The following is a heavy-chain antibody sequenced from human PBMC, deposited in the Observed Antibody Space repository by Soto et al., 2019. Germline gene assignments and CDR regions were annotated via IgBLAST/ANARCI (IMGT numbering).Heavy chain of an antibody. CDR2: IYSGGRN. D-gene: IGHD6-13*01. V-gene: IGHV4-4*07. Sequence: SDSLSLTCSVSGGSIRSFYWSWIRQPAGKGLEWIGRIYSGGRNNYNPSLKSRVTMSVDTSKNQFSLRLSSVTAADTAMYYCARGSSRWDYWGQGTLVTVSS. CDR1: GGSIRSFY. J-gene: IGHJ4*02. CDR3: ARGSSRWDY.